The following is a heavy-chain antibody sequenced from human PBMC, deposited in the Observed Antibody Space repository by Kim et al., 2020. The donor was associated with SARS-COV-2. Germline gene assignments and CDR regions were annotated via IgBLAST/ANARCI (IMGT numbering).Heavy chain of an antibody. CDR3: ARDFWSGQRTNV. V-gene: IGHV3-48*02. D-gene: IGHD3-3*01. J-gene: IGHJ6*02. Sequence: YSADSVKGRFTISRDNAKNSLYLQMNSLRDEDTAVYYCARDFWSGQRTNVWGQGTTVTVSS.